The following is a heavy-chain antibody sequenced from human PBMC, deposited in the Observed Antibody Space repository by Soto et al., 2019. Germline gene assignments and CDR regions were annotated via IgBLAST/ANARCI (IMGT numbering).Heavy chain of an antibody. Sequence: SETLSLTCTVSGGSISSYYWSWIRQPPGKGLEWIGYIYYSGSTNYNPSLKSRVTISVDTSKNQFSLKLSSVTAADTAVYYCARGSPTGRVDWFDPWGRGTLVTVSS. J-gene: IGHJ5*02. CDR1: GGSISSYY. CDR2: IYYSGST. CDR3: ARGSPTGRVDWFDP. D-gene: IGHD4-4*01. V-gene: IGHV4-59*01.